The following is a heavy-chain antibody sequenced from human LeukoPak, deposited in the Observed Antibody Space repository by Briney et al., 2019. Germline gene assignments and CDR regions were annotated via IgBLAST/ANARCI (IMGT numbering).Heavy chain of an antibody. CDR1: GFTFSSYG. Sequence: GGSLRLSCAASGFTFSSYGMHWVRQAPGKGLEWVAVISNDGSDKYYVDSVKGRFTISRDNSKNTLYLQMNSLRTEDTAVYYCAKERGPRSAFDYWGRGTLVSVSS. V-gene: IGHV3-30*18. J-gene: IGHJ4*02. CDR3: AKERGPRSAFDY. CDR2: ISNDGSDK.